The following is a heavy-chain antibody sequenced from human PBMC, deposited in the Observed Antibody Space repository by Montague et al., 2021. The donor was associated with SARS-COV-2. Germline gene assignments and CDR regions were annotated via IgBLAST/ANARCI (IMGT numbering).Heavy chain of an antibody. CDR3: ARILVAAAGSPFDP. D-gene: IGHD6-13*01. Sequence: PALVKPTQTLILTCTFSGFSLSTSGMCVSWIRQPPGKALEWLARIDWDDDKYYSTSLKTRLTISKDTSKNQVVLTMTNMDPVDTATYYCARILVAAAGSPFDPWGQGTLVTV. V-gene: IGHV2-70*11. J-gene: IGHJ5*02. CDR2: IDWDDDK. CDR1: GFSLSTSGMC.